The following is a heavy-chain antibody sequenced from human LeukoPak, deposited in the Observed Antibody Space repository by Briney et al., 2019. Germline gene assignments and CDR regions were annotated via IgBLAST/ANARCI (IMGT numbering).Heavy chain of an antibody. D-gene: IGHD3-10*01. CDR1: GGTFSSYA. CDR3: ARVALWFGAATRDYYYGMDV. Sequence: ASVKVSCKASGGTFSSYAISWVRQAPGQGLEWMGGIIPIFGTANYAQKFQGRVTITADESTSTAYMELSSLRSEDTAMYYCARVALWFGAATRDYYYGMDVWGQGTTVTVS. J-gene: IGHJ6*02. CDR2: IIPIFGTA. V-gene: IGHV1-69*13.